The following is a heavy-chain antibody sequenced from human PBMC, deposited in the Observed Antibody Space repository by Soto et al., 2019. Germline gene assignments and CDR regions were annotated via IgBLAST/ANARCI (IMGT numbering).Heavy chain of an antibody. CDR3: ARVGCSSTSCYLGNWFDP. CDR2: FDPEDGET. D-gene: IGHD2-2*01. V-gene: IGHV1-24*01. Sequence: SVKVSCKVSGYTLTELSMHWVRQAPGKGLEWMGGFDPEDGETIYAQKFQGRVTMTEDTSTDTAYMELSSLRSEDTAVYYCARVGCSSTSCYLGNWFDPWGQGTLVTVSS. CDR1: GYTLTELS. J-gene: IGHJ5*02.